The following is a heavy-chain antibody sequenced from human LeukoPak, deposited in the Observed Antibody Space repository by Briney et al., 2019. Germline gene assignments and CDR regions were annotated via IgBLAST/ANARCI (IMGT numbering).Heavy chain of an antibody. J-gene: IGHJ3*02. D-gene: IGHD6-19*01. CDR3: ARPTADSSGWYRDAFDI. Sequence: GASVKVSCKASGYTFTGYYMHWVRQAPGQGLEWMGRINPNSGGTNYPQRFQGRVTLTRDTSINTAYMELSRLISDDTAVYYCARPTADSSGWYRDAFDIWGQGTMVTVSS. CDR2: INPNSGGT. V-gene: IGHV1-2*06. CDR1: GYTFTGYY.